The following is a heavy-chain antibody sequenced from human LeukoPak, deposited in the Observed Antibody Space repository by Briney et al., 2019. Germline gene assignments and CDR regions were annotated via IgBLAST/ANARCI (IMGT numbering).Heavy chain of an antibody. V-gene: IGHV1-69*13. Sequence: SVKVSCKASGGTFNNFAISWVRQAPGQGLEWVGGIIPMSGTANYAQKFQGRVTITADESTSTAYMELSSLRSDDTAVYYCARISGYDFWSGYPSAINWFDPWGQGTLVTVSS. D-gene: IGHD3-3*01. CDR1: GGTFNNFA. CDR3: ARISGYDFWSGYPSAINWFDP. J-gene: IGHJ5*02. CDR2: IIPMSGTA.